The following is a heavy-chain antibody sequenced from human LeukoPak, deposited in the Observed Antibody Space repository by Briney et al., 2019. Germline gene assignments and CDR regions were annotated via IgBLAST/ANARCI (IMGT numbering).Heavy chain of an antibody. CDR1: GYTFTSYY. D-gene: IGHD6-19*01. J-gene: IGHJ5*02. Sequence: ASVKVSCKASGYTFTSYYMHWVRQAPGQVLVWMGIINPSGGSTSYAQKFQGRVTMTRDTSTSTVYMEQSSLRAEDTAVYYCARDYSSGWTNWFDPWGQGTLVTVSS. CDR3: ARDYSSGWTNWFDP. CDR2: INPSGGST. V-gene: IGHV1-46*01.